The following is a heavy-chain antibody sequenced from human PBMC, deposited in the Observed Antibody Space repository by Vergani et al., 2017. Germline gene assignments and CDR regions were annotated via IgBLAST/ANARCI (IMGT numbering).Heavy chain of an antibody. J-gene: IGHJ6*02. CDR3: ARTRGGPPYRSGLYYFDF. CDR1: GFSLNTRGVS. CDR2: IYWNDDQ. V-gene: IGHV2-5*01. D-gene: IGHD6-19*01. Sequence: QITLKESGPTLVKPTQTLTLTCTFSGFSLNTRGVSVAWIRQPPGKALDWLALIYWNDDQHYSPSLNNRVTITKDTSKNQVVLTMTNMDYVDTGTYYCARTRGGPPYRSGLYYFDFWGQGTTVTVSS.